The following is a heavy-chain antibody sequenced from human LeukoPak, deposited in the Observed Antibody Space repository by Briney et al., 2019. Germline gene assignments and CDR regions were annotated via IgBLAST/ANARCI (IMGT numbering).Heavy chain of an antibody. D-gene: IGHD4-17*01. CDR2: IKSKTDGGTT. CDR1: GFTFSNAW. J-gene: IGHJ1*01. Sequence: KPGGSLRLSCAASGFTFSNAWMSWVRQAPGKGLEWVGRIKSKTDGGTTDYAAPVKGRFTISRDDSKNTLYLQMNSLRGEDTAVYYCGKDPNGDYIGAFEFQRWGQGTLVTVSS. V-gene: IGHV3-15*01. CDR3: GKDPNGDYIGAFEFQR.